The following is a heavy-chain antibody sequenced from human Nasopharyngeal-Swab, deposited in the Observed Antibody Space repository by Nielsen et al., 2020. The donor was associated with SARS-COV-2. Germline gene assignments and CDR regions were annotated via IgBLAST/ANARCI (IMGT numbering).Heavy chain of an antibody. CDR2: ISAYNGNT. Sequence: ASVKVSCKASGYTFTSYGISWVRQAPGQGLEWMGWISAYNGNTNYAQKFQGRVTMTRDTSTSTVYMELSSLRSEDTAVYYCARDGSSGGATSAFDIWGQGTMVTVSS. D-gene: IGHD1-26*01. CDR1: GYTFTSYG. CDR3: ARDGSSGGATSAFDI. V-gene: IGHV1-18*01. J-gene: IGHJ3*02.